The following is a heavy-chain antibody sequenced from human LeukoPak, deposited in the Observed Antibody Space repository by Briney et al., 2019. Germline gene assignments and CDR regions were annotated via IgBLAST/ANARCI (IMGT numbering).Heavy chain of an antibody. CDR2: IYYSGST. J-gene: IGHJ6*02. CDR3: ARLSCTSTSCYYYYYYYGMDV. CDR1: GGSISTYY. D-gene: IGHD2-2*01. V-gene: IGHV4-59*08. Sequence: PSETLSLTCTVSGGSISTYYWSWIRQSPGKGLEWIGYIYYSGSTNYNPSLKSRVTISVDTSKNQFSLKLSSVTAADTAVYYCARLSCTSTSCYYYYYYYGMDVWGQGTTVTVSS.